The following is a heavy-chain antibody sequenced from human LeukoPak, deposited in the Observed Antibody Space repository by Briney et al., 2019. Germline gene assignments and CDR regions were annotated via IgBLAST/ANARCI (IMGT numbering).Heavy chain of an antibody. J-gene: IGHJ4*02. CDR2: IPYDGSNK. D-gene: IGHD6-19*01. V-gene: IGHV3-30*02. CDR1: GFTFSSYG. CDR3: AKDDSSDWYYVDY. Sequence: GGSLRLSCAASGFTFSSYGMHWVRQAPGKGLEWVAFIPYDGSNKYYADSVKGRFTISRDNSKNTLYLQMNSLRAEDTAVYYCAKDDSSDWYYVDYWGQGTLVTVSS.